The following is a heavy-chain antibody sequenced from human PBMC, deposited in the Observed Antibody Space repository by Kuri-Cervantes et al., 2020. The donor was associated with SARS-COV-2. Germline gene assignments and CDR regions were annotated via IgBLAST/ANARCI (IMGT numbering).Heavy chain of an antibody. D-gene: IGHD2-2*02. J-gene: IGHJ5*02. CDR3: TTDPIVVVPGAIVA. Sequence: GGSLRLSCAASGFTFSNAWMSWVRQAPGKGLEWVGRIKSKIDGGITDYAAPVKGRFTISRDDSKNTLYLQMNSLKAEDTAVYYCTTDPIVVVPGAIVAWGQGTLVTVSS. CDR1: GFTFSNAW. CDR2: IKSKIDGGIT. V-gene: IGHV3-15*01.